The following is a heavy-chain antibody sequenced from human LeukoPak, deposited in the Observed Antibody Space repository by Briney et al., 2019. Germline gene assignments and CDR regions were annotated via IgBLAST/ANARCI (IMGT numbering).Heavy chain of an antibody. CDR3: ASVEARYSPLGY. Sequence: XGSLTLSCAASGFTFSSYWMSWVRQAPGKGLEWVANIKQDGSAKYYVDSVKGRFIIYRDNEKKSPFLQMTSLRAEATAVYYCASVEARYSPLGYWGQGTLVTVSS. CDR2: IKQDGSAK. J-gene: IGHJ4*02. V-gene: IGHV3-7*03. CDR1: GFTFSSYW. D-gene: IGHD3-16*02.